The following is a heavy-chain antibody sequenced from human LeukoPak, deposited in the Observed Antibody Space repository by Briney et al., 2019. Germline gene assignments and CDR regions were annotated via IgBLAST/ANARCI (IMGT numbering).Heavy chain of an antibody. J-gene: IGHJ6*02. CDR3: TTVEGATLYYYYGMDV. CDR2: IKSKTDGATT. CDR1: GFTFSNAW. Sequence: GGSLRLSCAASGFTFSNAWMSWVRQAPGKGLEWVGHIKSKTDGATTDYAAPLKGRFTISRDDSKNTLYLQMNSLKTEDTAVYYCTTVEGATLYYYYGMDVWGQGTTVTVSS. V-gene: IGHV3-15*01. D-gene: IGHD1-26*01.